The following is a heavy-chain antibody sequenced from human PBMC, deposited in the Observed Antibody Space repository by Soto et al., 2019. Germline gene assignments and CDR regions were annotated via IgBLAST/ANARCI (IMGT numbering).Heavy chain of an antibody. Sequence: GSLRLSCAASGFTFSSYSMNRVRQAPGKGLEWVSYISSSSSTIYYADSVKGRFTISRDNAKNSLYLQMNSLRDEDTAVYYCARDYYGSGSYNWFDPWGQGTLVTVSS. CDR1: GFTFSSYS. CDR3: ARDYYGSGSYNWFDP. J-gene: IGHJ5*02. CDR2: ISSSSSTI. D-gene: IGHD3-10*01. V-gene: IGHV3-48*02.